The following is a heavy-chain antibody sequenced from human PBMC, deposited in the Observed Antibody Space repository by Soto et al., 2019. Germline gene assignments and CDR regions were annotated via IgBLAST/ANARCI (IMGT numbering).Heavy chain of an antibody. J-gene: IGHJ5*02. V-gene: IGHV3-23*01. Sequence: GGSLRLSCAASGFTFSSYAMSWVRQAPGKGLEWVSAISGSGGSTYYADSVKGRFTISRDNSKNTLYLQMNSLRAEDTAVYYCAKVFWAYCSSTTCYGPFDPWGQGTLVTVSS. CDR2: ISGSGGST. CDR3: AKVFWAYCSSTTCYGPFDP. CDR1: GFTFSSYA. D-gene: IGHD2-2*01.